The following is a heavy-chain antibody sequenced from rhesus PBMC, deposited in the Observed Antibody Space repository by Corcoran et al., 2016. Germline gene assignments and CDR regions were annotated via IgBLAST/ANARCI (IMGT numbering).Heavy chain of an antibody. V-gene: IGHV4-76*01. CDR3: ARVEVGSSYNSLDV. Sequence: QVQLQESGPGVVKPSETLSLTCPVSGGSLSSAYDWSWFRQPPGKGLEWIGYIYGSSGSTNYNPSLKNRVTISKDASKNQVSLKLSSVTAADTAVYYCARVEVGSSYNSLDVWGRGVLVTVSS. D-gene: IGHD4-29*01. J-gene: IGHJ5-2*02. CDR2: IYGSSGST. CDR1: GGSLSSAYD.